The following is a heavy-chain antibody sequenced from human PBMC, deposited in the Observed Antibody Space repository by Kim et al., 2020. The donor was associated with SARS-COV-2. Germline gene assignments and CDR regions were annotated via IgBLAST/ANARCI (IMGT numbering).Heavy chain of an antibody. V-gene: IGHV1-3*01. CDR3: ARDPTYSSGHMPLGYFDY. D-gene: IGHD6-19*01. Sequence: ASVKVSCKASGYTFTSYAMHWVRQAPGQRLEWMGWINAGNGNTKYSQKFQGRVTITRDTSASTAYMELSSLRSEDTAVYYCARDPTYSSGHMPLGYFDYWGQGTLVTVSS. CDR1: GYTFTSYA. J-gene: IGHJ4*02. CDR2: INAGNGNT.